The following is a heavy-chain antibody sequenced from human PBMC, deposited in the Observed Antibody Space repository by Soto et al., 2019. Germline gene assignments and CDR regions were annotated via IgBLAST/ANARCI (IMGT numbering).Heavy chain of an antibody. D-gene: IGHD2-2*01. V-gene: IGHV4-31*03. Sequence: SETLSLTCTVSCGSISSGGYYWSWIRQHPGKGLEWIGYIYYSGSTYYNPSLKSRVAISVDTSKNHFSLKLSSVTAADTAVYYCARAWSFRVVVPAATRNWFDPWGQGTLVTVSS. CDR3: ARAWSFRVVVPAATRNWFDP. CDR1: CGSISSGGYY. CDR2: IYYSGST. J-gene: IGHJ5*02.